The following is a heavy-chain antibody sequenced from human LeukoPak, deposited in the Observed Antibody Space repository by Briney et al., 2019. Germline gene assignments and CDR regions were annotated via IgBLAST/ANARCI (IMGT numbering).Heavy chain of an antibody. CDR2: ISGSGGST. V-gene: IGHV3-23*01. CDR3: AKGHSSWFSFDY. CDR1: RFTFSSYA. D-gene: IGHD6-13*01. Sequence: EGSLRLSCAASRFTFSSYAMSWVRQAPGKGLEWVSAISGSGGSTYYADSVKGRFTISRDNSKNTLYLQMNSLRAEDTAVYYCAKGHSSWFSFDYWGQGTLVTVSS. J-gene: IGHJ4*02.